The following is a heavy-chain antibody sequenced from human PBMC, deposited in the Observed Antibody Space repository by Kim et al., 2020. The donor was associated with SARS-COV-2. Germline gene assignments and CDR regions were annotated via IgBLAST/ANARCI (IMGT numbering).Heavy chain of an antibody. V-gene: IGHV3-30*18. CDR2: ISYDGSNK. Sequence: GGSLRLSCAASGFTFSSYGMHWVRQAPGKGLEWVAVISYDGSNKYYADSVKGRFTISRDNSKNTLYLQMNSLRAEDTAVYYCAKEEITMVRANFDYWGQGTLVTVSS. CDR3: AKEEITMVRANFDY. CDR1: GFTFSSYG. J-gene: IGHJ4*02. D-gene: IGHD3-10*01.